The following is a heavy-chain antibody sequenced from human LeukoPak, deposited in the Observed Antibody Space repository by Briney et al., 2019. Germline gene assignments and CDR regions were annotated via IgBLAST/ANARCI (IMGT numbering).Heavy chain of an antibody. CDR1: GFTFSSYA. Sequence: GGSLRLSCAASGFTFSSYAMHWVRQAPGKGLEWVAVISYDGSNKYYADSVKGRFTISRDNSKNTLYLQMNSLRAEDTAVYYCARVVSPDFWSGYHPYDWFDPWGQGTLVTVSS. CDR2: ISYDGSNK. J-gene: IGHJ5*02. V-gene: IGHV3-30-3*01. CDR3: ARVVSPDFWSGYHPYDWFDP. D-gene: IGHD3-3*01.